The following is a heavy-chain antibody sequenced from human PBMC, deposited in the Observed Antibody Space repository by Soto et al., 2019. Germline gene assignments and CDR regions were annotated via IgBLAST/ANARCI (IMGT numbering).Heavy chain of an antibody. CDR2: IFYIGST. V-gene: IGHV4-30-4*01. CDR3: ASANCGGDFSYRHDRYYFES. J-gene: IGHJ4*02. Sequence: QVQLQESGPGLVKPSQSLSLTCTVSGGSITSDDYYWSWIRQPPGRGLEWIGDIFYIGSTHYNPNLNRRFIISLDTSKKHVSLKLSSVTAADTAVYYCASANCGGDFSYRHDRYYFESWGQGTLVTFSS. CDR1: GGSITSDDYY. D-gene: IGHD2-21*02.